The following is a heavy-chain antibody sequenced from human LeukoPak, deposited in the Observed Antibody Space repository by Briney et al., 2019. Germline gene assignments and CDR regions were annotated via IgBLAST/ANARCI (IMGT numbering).Heavy chain of an antibody. CDR2: ISAYNGNT. J-gene: IGHJ4*02. CDR3: ARDREDFWSGYFYYFDY. Sequence: ASVKVSCKASGYTFTSYGISRVRQAPGQGLEWMGWISAYNGNTNYAQKLQGRVTMTTDTSTSTAYMEMRSLRSDDTAVYYCARDREDFWSGYFYYFDYWGQGTLVTVSS. D-gene: IGHD3-3*01. CDR1: GYTFTSYG. V-gene: IGHV1-18*01.